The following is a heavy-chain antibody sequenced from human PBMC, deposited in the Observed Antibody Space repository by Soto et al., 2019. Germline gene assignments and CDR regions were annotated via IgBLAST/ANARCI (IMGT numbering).Heavy chain of an antibody. CDR2: ISYDGSNK. Sequence: PVGSLRLSCAASGFTFSSYGMHWVRQAPGKGLEWVAVISYDGSNKYYADSVKGRFTISRDNAKNSVYLQMNSLRAEDTAVYYCARDNRSFWNGYYSRYDYYGMDVWGQGTTVTVSS. V-gene: IGHV3-30*03. J-gene: IGHJ6*02. CDR3: ARDNRSFWNGYYSRYDYYGMDV. CDR1: GFTFSSYG. D-gene: IGHD3-3*01.